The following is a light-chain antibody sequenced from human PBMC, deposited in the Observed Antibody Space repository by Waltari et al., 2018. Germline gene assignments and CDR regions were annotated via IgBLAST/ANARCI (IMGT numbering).Light chain of an antibody. J-gene: IGLJ1*01. CDR3: SSYTSNSISWV. CDR1: NSDVGDYNY. V-gene: IGLV2-14*01. CDR2: EVS. Sequence: QSALTQPASVSGSPGQSITISCTGTNSDVGDYNYVSWYQQHPGKAPKLMIYEVSDRPSGVSKRISGSKSGSTASLTISGLQAADEADYYCSSYTSNSISWVFGTGTKVTVL.